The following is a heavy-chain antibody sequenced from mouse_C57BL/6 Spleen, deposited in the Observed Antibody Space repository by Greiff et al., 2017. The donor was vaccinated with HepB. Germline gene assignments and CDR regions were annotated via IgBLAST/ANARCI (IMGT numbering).Heavy chain of an antibody. CDR3: ARLKDYGSSGNFDY. D-gene: IGHD1-1*01. CDR2: IYPGDGDT. CDR1: GYAFSSSW. J-gene: IGHJ2*01. V-gene: IGHV1-82*01. Sequence: VKLMESGPELVKPGASVKISCKASGYAFSSSWMNWVKQRPGKGLEWIGRIYPGDGDTNYNGKFKGKATLTADKSSSTAYMQLSSLTSEDSAVYFCARLKDYGSSGNFDYWGQGTTLTVSS.